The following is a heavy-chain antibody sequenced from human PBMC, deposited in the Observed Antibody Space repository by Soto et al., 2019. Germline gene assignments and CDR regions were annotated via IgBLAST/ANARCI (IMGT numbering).Heavy chain of an antibody. CDR2: IVPILDIA. Sequence: QVQLVQSGPEVKKPGSSVKVSCKVSGGTFTSYTIAWVRQAPGQGLEWMGRIVPILDIATSSQKFQGRVTITADKSTNTAYMELSSLRSDDTAVYFCTRTHPGTHSYVMGWFDPWGQGTLVIVSS. J-gene: IGHJ5*02. D-gene: IGHD5-18*01. V-gene: IGHV1-69*02. CDR3: TRTHPGTHSYVMGWFDP. CDR1: GGTFTSYT.